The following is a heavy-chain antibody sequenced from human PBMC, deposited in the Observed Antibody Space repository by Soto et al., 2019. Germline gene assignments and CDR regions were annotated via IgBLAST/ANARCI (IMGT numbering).Heavy chain of an antibody. D-gene: IGHD6-13*01. Sequence: QVQLQESGPGLVKPSQTLSLTCTVSGGSISSGGYYWSWIRQHPGKGLEWIGYIYYSGSTYYNPSHKGRVTISVDTSKNQFSLKLSSVTAADTAVYYGARGGGYSSSWYRYYFDYWGQGTLVTVSS. V-gene: IGHV4-31*03. CDR3: ARGGGYSSSWYRYYFDY. CDR2: IYYSGST. CDR1: GGSISSGGYY. J-gene: IGHJ4*02.